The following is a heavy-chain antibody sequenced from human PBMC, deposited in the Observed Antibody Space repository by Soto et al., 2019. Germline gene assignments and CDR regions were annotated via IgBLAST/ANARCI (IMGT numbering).Heavy chain of an antibody. D-gene: IGHD4-17*01. CDR2: INTYGST. CDR3: ATRTGPYYYAMNV. Sequence: GGSLRLSCAASGFTVRSNYMTWVRQAPGKGLEWVSIINTYGSTYYEDSVKGRFTISRDTSKMFLQMNSLRAEDTAVYYCATRTGPYYYAMNVWGQGTTVTVSS. J-gene: IGHJ6*02. CDR1: GFTVRSNY. V-gene: IGHV3-53*01.